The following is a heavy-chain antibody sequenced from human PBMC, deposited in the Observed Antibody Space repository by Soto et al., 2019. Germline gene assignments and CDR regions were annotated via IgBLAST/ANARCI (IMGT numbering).Heavy chain of an antibody. CDR1: GFTCSSYS. CDR3: TRGEVVATGDYYYYGMDV. Sequence: CGSMRLSCATSGFTCSSYSMNWVGQAPWKWLEWVSYISSSSSTIYYADSVKGRFTISRDNAKNSLYLQMNSLRDEDTAVYYCTRGEVVATGDYYYYGMDVWGQGTTVTVSS. V-gene: IGHV3-48*02. CDR2: ISSSSSTI. D-gene: IGHD2-15*01. J-gene: IGHJ6*02.